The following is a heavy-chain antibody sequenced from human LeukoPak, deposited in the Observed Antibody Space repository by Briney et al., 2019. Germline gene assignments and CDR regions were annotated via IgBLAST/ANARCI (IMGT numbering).Heavy chain of an antibody. CDR1: GFTFSSYS. D-gene: IGHD1-14*01. V-gene: IGHV3-48*02. J-gene: IGHJ4*02. CDR2: VTGSSSDI. Sequence: PXGSLRLSCAASGFTFSSYSMNWVRQAPGEGLEWVSYVTGSSSDINLADSVKGRFTISRDNAKNSLYLQMNSLRDEDTAVYYCARGMRGMAYFDYWGQGALVTVSS. CDR3: ARGMRGMAYFDY.